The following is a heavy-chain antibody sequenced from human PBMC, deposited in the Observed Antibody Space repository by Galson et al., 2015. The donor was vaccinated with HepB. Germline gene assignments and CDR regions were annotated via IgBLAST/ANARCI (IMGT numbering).Heavy chain of an antibody. CDR3: ARTEVQLAPFDY. D-gene: IGHD6-13*01. CDR2: IWYDGSNK. Sequence: SLRLSCAASGFTFSSYGMHWVRQAPGKGLEWVAVIWYDGSNKYYADSVKGRFTISRDNSKNTLYLQMNSLRAEDTAVYYCARTEVQLAPFDYWGQGTLVTVSS. V-gene: IGHV3-33*01. J-gene: IGHJ4*02. CDR1: GFTFSSYG.